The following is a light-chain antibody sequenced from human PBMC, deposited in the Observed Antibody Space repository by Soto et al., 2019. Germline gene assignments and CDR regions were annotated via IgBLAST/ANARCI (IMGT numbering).Light chain of an antibody. CDR3: QQANSFPRT. Sequence: DIQMTQSPSSVSASVGDRVTITCRASQGFSNWLAWYQQKPGKAPKLLIFAASSLQSGVPSRFSGSASGPDFTLTINSLQPEDSATYYCQQANSFPRTFGQGTKVDIK. V-gene: IGKV1D-12*01. CDR2: AAS. CDR1: QGFSNW. J-gene: IGKJ1*01.